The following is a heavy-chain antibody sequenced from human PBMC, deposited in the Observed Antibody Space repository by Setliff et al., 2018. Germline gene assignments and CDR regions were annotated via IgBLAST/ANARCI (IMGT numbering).Heavy chain of an antibody. J-gene: IGHJ3*02. CDR2: ISSNGGRM. V-gene: IGHV3-64*01. D-gene: IGHD3-16*01. CDR1: GFTFISYA. CDR3: ARIAEYDTIDI. Sequence: PGGSLRLSCAASGFTFISYAMHWVRQAPGKGLEYVSAISSNGGRMSYANSVKGRFIISRDISKNTLFLQMGSLRAEDTAVYYCARIAEYDTIDIWGQGTMVTV.